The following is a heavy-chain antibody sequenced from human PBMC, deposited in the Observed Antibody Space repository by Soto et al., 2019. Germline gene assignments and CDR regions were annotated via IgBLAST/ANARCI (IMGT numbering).Heavy chain of an antibody. Sequence: GGSLSLSWAAAGCNFSGYAMSWVRPDPGKGLEWVSAISGSGGSTYYADSVKGRFTISRDNSKNTLYLQMNSLRAEDTAVYYCAKDRYYYGSGSYYKPNWFDPWGQGTLVTVSS. V-gene: IGHV3-23*01. J-gene: IGHJ5*02. CDR1: GCNFSGYA. CDR2: ISGSGGST. D-gene: IGHD3-10*01. CDR3: AKDRYYYGSGSYYKPNWFDP.